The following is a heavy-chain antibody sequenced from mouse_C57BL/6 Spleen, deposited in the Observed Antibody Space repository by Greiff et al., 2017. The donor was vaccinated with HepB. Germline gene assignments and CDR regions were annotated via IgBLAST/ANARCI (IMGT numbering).Heavy chain of an antibody. Sequence: VQLQQPGAELVKPGASVKLSCKASGYTFTSYWMQWVKQRPGQGLEWIGEIDPSDSYTNYNQKFKGKATLTVDTSSSTAYMQLSSLTSEDSAVYYCARGVTTVGPFSYWGQGTLVTVSA. V-gene: IGHV1-50*01. CDR1: GYTFTSYW. D-gene: IGHD1-1*01. CDR2: IDPSDSYT. J-gene: IGHJ3*01. CDR3: ARGVTTVGPFSY.